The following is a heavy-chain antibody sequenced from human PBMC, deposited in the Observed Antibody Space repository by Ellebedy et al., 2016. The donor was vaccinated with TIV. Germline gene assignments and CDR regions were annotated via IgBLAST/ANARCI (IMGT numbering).Heavy chain of an antibody. CDR1: GGSISNSSYY. CDR2: IYYSGNT. Sequence: SETLSLTXTVSGGSISNSSYYWGWIRQPPGKGLEWIGTIYYSGNTYYNPSLNRRVTISVDPSKNQFSLKVNSLTAADTAVYFCARGPRRGYEVTFFEDWGQGALVTVAS. V-gene: IGHV4-39*07. D-gene: IGHD5-12*01. CDR3: ARGPRRGYEVTFFED. J-gene: IGHJ4*02.